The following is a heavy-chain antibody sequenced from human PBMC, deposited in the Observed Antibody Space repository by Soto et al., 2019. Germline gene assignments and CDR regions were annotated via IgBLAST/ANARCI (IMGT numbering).Heavy chain of an antibody. Sequence: EVQLVESGGGLVQPGRSLRLSCAASGFTFDDYAMHWVRQAPGKGLEWVSGISWNSGSIGYVDSVKGRFTISRDNAKNSLYLQMNSLRAEDTALYYCAKDYSSSSWYNYFQHWGQGTLVTVSS. D-gene: IGHD6-13*01. CDR1: GFTFDDYA. CDR2: ISWNSGSI. J-gene: IGHJ1*01. CDR3: AKDYSSSSWYNYFQH. V-gene: IGHV3-9*01.